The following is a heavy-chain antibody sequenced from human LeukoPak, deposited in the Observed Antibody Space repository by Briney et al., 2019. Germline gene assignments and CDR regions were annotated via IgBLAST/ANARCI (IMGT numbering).Heavy chain of an antibody. CDR3: VSNWGSYPDC. D-gene: IGHD3-16*01. CDR1: GFTXSSYW. V-gene: IGHV3-7*01. CDR2: IKEDGSEK. J-gene: IGHJ4*02. Sequence: GGSLRLSCAASGFTXSSYWMTWVRQAPGKGLEWVANIKEDGSEKYCMDSVKGRFSISRDNAKNSLYLQMNSLRAEDTALYYCVSNWGSYPDCWGQGALVTVSS.